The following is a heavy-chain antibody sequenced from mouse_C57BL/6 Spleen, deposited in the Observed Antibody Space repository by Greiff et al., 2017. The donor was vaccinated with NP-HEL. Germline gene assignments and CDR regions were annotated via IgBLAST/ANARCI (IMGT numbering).Heavy chain of an antibody. CDR2: ISDGGSYT. D-gene: IGHD2-3*01. J-gene: IGHJ4*01. V-gene: IGHV5-4*01. CDR3: ARDDDYFYYAMDY. Sequence: EVKLVESGGGLVKPGGSLKLSCAASGFTFSSYAMSWVRQTPEKRLEWVATISDGGSYTYYPDNVKGRFTISRDNAKNNLYLQMSHLKSEDTAMYYCARDDDYFYYAMDYWGQGTSVTVSS. CDR1: GFTFSSYA.